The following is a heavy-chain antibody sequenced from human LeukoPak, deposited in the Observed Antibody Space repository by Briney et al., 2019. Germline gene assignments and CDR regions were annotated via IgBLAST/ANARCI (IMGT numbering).Heavy chain of an antibody. CDR3: AKDRYGDYKYYFDY. D-gene: IGHD4-17*01. J-gene: IGHJ4*02. CDR2: ISGSGGST. CDR1: GFTFSSYA. V-gene: IGHV3-23*01. Sequence: SGGSLRLSCAASGFTFSSYAMSWVRQAPGKGGEWVSAISGSGGSTYYADSEKGRFTISRDNSKTTLYLQMISLRAEDTAVYYCAKDRYGDYKYYFDYWGQGTLVTVSS.